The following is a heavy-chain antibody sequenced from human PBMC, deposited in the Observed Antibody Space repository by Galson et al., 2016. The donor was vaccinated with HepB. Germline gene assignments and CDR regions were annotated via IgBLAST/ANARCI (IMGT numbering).Heavy chain of an antibody. J-gene: IGHJ6*02. Sequence: SLRLSCAASGFIFSSYNMNWVRLAPGKGLEWVSSISSSGRYIYYADSVKGRFTISRDNAENSLYLQMNSLRAEDTAVYYCARDVWAARTDYYAMDVWGQGTMVTVSS. CDR3: ARDVWAARTDYYAMDV. V-gene: IGHV3-21*01. CDR1: GFIFSSYN. D-gene: IGHD6-6*01. CDR2: ISSSGRYI.